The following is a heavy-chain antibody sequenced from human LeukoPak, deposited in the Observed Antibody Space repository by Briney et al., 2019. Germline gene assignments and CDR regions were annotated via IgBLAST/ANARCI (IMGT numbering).Heavy chain of an antibody. CDR1: GFTFSSYE. Sequence: GGSLRLSCAASGFTFSSYEMNWVRQAPGKGLEWVSYISSSGSTIYYADSVKGRFTISRDNAKNSLYLQVNSLRAEDTAVYYCASSRIMDTAMGGAFDIWGQGTMVTVSS. V-gene: IGHV3-48*03. D-gene: IGHD5-18*01. J-gene: IGHJ3*02. CDR3: ASSRIMDTAMGGAFDI. CDR2: ISSSGSTI.